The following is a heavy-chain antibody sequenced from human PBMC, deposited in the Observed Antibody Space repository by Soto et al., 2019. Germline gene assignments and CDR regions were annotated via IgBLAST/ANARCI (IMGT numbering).Heavy chain of an antibody. CDR2: IIAFSDIV. J-gene: IGHJ6*02. CDR1: GGTFGIYA. CDR3: ARSLYSSSWYHSGNSYYYYGMDV. V-gene: IGHV1-69*12. Sequence: QVQLVQSGAEVKKPGSSVKVSCKASGGTFGIYAITWVRQAPGQGLEWMGGIIAFSDIVNYTQKLQGRVTITADESTSTAYLDLSSLRSDDTAVYYCARSLYSSSWYHSGNSYYYYGMDVWGQGTTVTGSS. D-gene: IGHD6-13*01.